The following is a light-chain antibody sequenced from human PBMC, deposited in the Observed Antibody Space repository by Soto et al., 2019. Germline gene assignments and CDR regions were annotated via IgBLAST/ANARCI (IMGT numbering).Light chain of an antibody. V-gene: IGLV1-40*01. CDR1: SSNIGAGYD. CDR3: QSYDSSLSGCYV. J-gene: IGLJ1*01. Sequence: SALTQPPSVSGAPGQMVTISCTGSSSNIGAGYDVHWYQQLPGTAPKLLIYGNSNRPSGVPDRFSGSKSGTSASLAITGLQAEDEADYYCQSYDSSLSGCYVFGTGTKVTVL. CDR2: GNS.